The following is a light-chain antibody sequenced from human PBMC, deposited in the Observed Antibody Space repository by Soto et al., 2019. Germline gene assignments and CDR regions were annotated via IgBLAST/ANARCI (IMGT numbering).Light chain of an antibody. CDR3: HQLKSFPLS. J-gene: IGKJ4*01. Sequence: IKLTQSPSSLSASVGDRVTITCRASQGISSSLAWYQQQPGKAPKLLIYAASTLQSGVPSRFSGSGSGTDLTLTISSLPPEDFATYYCHQLKSFPLSFGGGNTVEMK. V-gene: IGKV1-9*01. CDR1: QGISSS. CDR2: AAS.